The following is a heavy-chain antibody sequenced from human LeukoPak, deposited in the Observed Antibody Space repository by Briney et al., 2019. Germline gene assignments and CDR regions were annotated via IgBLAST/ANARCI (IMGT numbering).Heavy chain of an antibody. V-gene: IGHV1-2*02. D-gene: IGHD3-22*01. CDR3: ARDRDYYDSSGYYPLDY. Sequence: GALVKVSCKASGYTFTGYYIHWVRQAPGQGLEWVGWINPNSGGTNYAQKFQGRVTMTRDTSISTAYMELTRLRSDDTAVYYCARDRDYYDSSGYYPLDYWGQGSLVTVSS. J-gene: IGHJ4*02. CDR2: INPNSGGT. CDR1: GYTFTGYY.